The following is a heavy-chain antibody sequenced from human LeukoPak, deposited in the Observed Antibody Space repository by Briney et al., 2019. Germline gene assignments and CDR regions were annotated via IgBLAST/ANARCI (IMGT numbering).Heavy chain of an antibody. CDR2: ISSGSTYI. CDR1: GFTFDDYA. V-gene: IGHV3-21*01. Sequence: GGSLRLSCAASGFTFDDYAMHWVRQAPGKGLEWISSISSGSTYIYYADSVKGRFTISRDNAKNSLYLQMNSLRAEDTALYYCARDGSANNGYYFDPWGHGTLVTVSS. J-gene: IGHJ5*02. CDR3: ARDGSANNGYYFDP. D-gene: IGHD3-22*01.